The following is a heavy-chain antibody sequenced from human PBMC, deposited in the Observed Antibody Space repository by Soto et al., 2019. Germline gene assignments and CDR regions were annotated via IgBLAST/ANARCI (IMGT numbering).Heavy chain of an antibody. CDR3: AKVSTTGTTEFDY. CDR1: GFTFDDYA. D-gene: IGHD1-1*01. Sequence: EVQLVESGGGLVQPGRSLRLSYAASGFTFDDYAMHWVRQAPGKGLEWVSGINWNSGSIDYADSVKGRFTISRDNAKKSLYLQMNSLRVEDTALYFCAKVSTTGTTEFDYWGQGTLVTVSS. J-gene: IGHJ4*02. V-gene: IGHV3-9*01. CDR2: INWNSGSI.